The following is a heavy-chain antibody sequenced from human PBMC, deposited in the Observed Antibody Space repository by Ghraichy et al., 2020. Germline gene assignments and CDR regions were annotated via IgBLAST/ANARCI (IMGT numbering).Heavy chain of an antibody. CDR1: GDSVSSNSAA. CDR3: ARGSYSGSYWNYYYYMDV. J-gene: IGHJ6*03. V-gene: IGHV6-1*01. Sequence: SQTLSLTCAISGDSVSSNSAAWNWIRQSPSRGLEWLGRTYYRSKWYNDYAVSVKSRITINPDTSKNQFSLQLNSVTHEDTAVYYCARGSYSGSYWNYYYYMDVWGKGTTVTVSS. CDR2: TYYRSKWYN. D-gene: IGHD1-26*01.